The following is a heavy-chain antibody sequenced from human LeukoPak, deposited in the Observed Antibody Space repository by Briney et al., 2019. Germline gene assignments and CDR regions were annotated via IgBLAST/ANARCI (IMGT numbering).Heavy chain of an antibody. D-gene: IGHD2-21*01. CDR1: GFTFSSYA. J-gene: IGHJ4*02. Sequence: GGSLRLSCAASGFTFSSYAMSWVRQAPGKGLEWVSAISGSGGSTYYADSVKGRFTISRDNSKNTLYLQMNSLRAEDTAVYYCAKDEWTYCGGDCYHDYWGQGTLVTVSS. CDR2: ISGSGGST. V-gene: IGHV3-23*01. CDR3: AKDEWTYCGGDCYHDY.